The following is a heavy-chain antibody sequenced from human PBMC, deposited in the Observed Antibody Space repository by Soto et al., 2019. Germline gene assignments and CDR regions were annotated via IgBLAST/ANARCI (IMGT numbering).Heavy chain of an antibody. CDR1: GGSISTDGHC. Sequence: QVQLQESGPGLVKPSQTLSLTCTVSGGSISTDGHCWSWIRQHPGKDLEWIGYIHYSGSTYYNPSLTSRVTISVDTSKSQYSLNLYSLTAADTAVYYCARDSRGYYFDYWGQGTLVTVSS. CDR2: IHYSGST. J-gene: IGHJ4*02. CDR3: ARDSRGYYFDY. D-gene: IGHD3-10*01. V-gene: IGHV4-31*03.